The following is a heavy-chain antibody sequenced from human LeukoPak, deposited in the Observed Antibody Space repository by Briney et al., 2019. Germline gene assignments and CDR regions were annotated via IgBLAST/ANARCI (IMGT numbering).Heavy chain of an antibody. D-gene: IGHD3-22*01. CDR2: ISYDGSNK. J-gene: IGHJ4*02. Sequence: GGSLRLSCAASGFTFSSYAMHWVRQAPGKGLEWVAVISYDGSNKYYADSVKGRFTISRDNSKNTLYLQMNSLRAEDTAVYYCAKDYYDSSGYLAPSDYWGQGTLVTVSS. V-gene: IGHV3-30-3*01. CDR3: AKDYYDSSGYLAPSDY. CDR1: GFTFSSYA.